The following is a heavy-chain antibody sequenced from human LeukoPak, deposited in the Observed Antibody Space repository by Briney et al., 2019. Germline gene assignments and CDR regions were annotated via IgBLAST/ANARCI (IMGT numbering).Heavy chain of an antibody. V-gene: IGHV3-23*01. CDR1: GFTFSSYA. J-gene: IGHJ4*02. Sequence: GGSLRLSCAASGFTFSSYAMGWVRQAPGKGREWVSAISGSGGSTYYADSVKGRFTISRDNSKNTLYLQMNSLRAEDTAVYYCANTVAPDGSGSYYPQFDYWGQGTLVTVSS. CDR2: ISGSGGST. CDR3: ANTVAPDGSGSYYPQFDY. D-gene: IGHD3-10*01.